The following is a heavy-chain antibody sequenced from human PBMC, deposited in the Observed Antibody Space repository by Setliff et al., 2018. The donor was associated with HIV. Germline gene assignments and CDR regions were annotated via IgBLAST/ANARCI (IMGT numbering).Heavy chain of an antibody. V-gene: IGHV4-59*01. D-gene: IGHD2-2*01. CDR3: ARSPVRYCSSTTCSMFFDY. CDR2: INYSGST. Sequence: SETLSLTCTISGDSISTYYWNWIRQPPGKGPEWIGYINYSGSTNYNPSLKSRVTISLDTSKNQFSLNLRSVTAADTAVYYYARSPVRYCSSTTCSMFFDYWGEGTLVTVSS. J-gene: IGHJ4*02. CDR1: GDSISTYY.